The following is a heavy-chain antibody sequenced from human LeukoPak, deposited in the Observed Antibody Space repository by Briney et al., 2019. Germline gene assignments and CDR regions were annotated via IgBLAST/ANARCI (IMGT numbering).Heavy chain of an antibody. CDR3: ARASTWYWYFDL. D-gene: IGHD2/OR15-2a*01. J-gene: IGHJ2*01. CDR1: GGSVSSTNW. Sequence: SETLSLTCGVSGGSVSSTNWWTWIRQPPGKGLEWIGEVHLDGRTNFNPSLKSRLTMSVDLSENHVSLKLTSVTAADTAVYYCARASTWYWYFDLWGRGTLVTVSS. CDR2: VHLDGRT. V-gene: IGHV4-4*02.